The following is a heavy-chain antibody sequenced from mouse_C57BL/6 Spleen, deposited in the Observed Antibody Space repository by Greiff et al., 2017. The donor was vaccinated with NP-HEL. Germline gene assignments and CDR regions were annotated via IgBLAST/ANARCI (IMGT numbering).Heavy chain of an antibody. V-gene: IGHV1-64*01. Sequence: QVQLKQPGAELVKPGASVKLSCKASGYTFTSYWMHWVKQRPGQGLEWIGMIHPNSGSTNYNEKFKSKATLTVDKSSSTAYMQLSSLTSEDSAVYYCARSNYYGSSYKAMDYWGQGTSVTVSS. D-gene: IGHD1-1*01. CDR3: ARSNYYGSSYKAMDY. CDR1: GYTFTSYW. J-gene: IGHJ4*01. CDR2: IHPNSGST.